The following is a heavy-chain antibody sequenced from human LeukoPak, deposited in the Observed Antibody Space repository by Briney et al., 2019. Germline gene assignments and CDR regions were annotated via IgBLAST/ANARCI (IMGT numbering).Heavy chain of an antibody. V-gene: IGHV1-69*13. CDR2: IIPIFGTA. CDR3: ARDSGNFRYDMDV. Sequence: ASVKVSCKASGGTFSSYAISWVRQAPGQGLEWMGGIIPIFGTANYAQKFQGRVTITADESTSTAYMELSSLRSEDTAVYYCARDSGNFRYDMDVWGQGTTVIVSS. CDR1: GGTFSSYA. J-gene: IGHJ6*02. D-gene: IGHD3-10*01.